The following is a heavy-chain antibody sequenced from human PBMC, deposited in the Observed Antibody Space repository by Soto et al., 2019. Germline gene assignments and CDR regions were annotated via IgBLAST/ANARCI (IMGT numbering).Heavy chain of an antibody. J-gene: IGHJ4*02. Sequence: QAGGTLRLSCAASGLIFSDYAMSWVRQAPGKGLECVACISGSSDKTFYADSVKGRFTISRDNSKNTVSLHMNSLRVADTAVYFCAKDRFGIVGPVDYWGPGTLVTVSS. D-gene: IGHD1-26*01. CDR3: AKDRFGIVGPVDY. CDR2: ISGSSDKT. CDR1: GLIFSDYA. V-gene: IGHV3-23*01.